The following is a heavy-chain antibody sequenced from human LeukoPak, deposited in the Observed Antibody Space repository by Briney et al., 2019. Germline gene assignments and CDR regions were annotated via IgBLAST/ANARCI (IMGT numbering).Heavy chain of an antibody. CDR3: ARGRYYYDSSGYESY. V-gene: IGHV1-8*01. Sequence: ASVRVSCKASGYTFTSYDINWVRHATGPGLEWMGWMNPNSGITGYAQKFQGRVTTTRNTSISTAYMELSSLRSEDTAVYYCARGRYYYDSSGYESYWGQGTLVTVSS. J-gene: IGHJ4*02. CDR2: MNPNSGIT. CDR1: GYTFTSYD. D-gene: IGHD3-22*01.